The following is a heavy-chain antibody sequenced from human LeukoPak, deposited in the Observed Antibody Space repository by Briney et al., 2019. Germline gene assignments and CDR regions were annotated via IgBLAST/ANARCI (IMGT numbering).Heavy chain of an antibody. CDR3: AKDGERYRVTMVRGERYFDY. J-gene: IGHJ4*02. Sequence: GGSLRLSCAASGFTFSSYAMSWVRQAPGKGLEWVSAISGSGGSTYYADSVKGRFTISRDNFKNTLYLQMNSLRAEDTAVYYCAKDGERYRVTMVRGERYFDYWGQGTLVTVSS. CDR1: GFTFSSYA. CDR2: ISGSGGST. V-gene: IGHV3-23*01. D-gene: IGHD3-10*01.